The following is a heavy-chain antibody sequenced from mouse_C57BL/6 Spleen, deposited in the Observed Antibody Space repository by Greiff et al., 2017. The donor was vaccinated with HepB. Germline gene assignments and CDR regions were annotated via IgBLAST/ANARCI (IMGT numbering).Heavy chain of an antibody. CDR1: GYTFTSYW. Sequence: QVQLKQPGAELVKPGASVKLSCKASGYTFTSYWMQWVKQRPGQGLEWIGEIDPSDSYTNYNQKFKGKATLTVDTSSSTAYMQLSSLTSEDSAVYYCANPIYYYGSSPSGFAYWGQGTLVTVSA. CDR2: IDPSDSYT. J-gene: IGHJ3*01. V-gene: IGHV1-50*01. D-gene: IGHD1-1*01. CDR3: ANPIYYYGSSPSGFAY.